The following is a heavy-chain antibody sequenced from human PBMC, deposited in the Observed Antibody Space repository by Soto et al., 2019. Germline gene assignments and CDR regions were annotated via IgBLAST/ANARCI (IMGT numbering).Heavy chain of an antibody. V-gene: IGHV3-23*01. D-gene: IGHD2-21*02. Sequence: EVQLLESGGGLVQPGGSLRLSCAASGFTFSGYVMSWVRQAPGKGLEWISIISGSGGTTHYADSVKGRFTISRDNSNKTLYLPMHSLRADDTAIYYCAKNGCGGDCYSSVAGNWFDPWGQGTLVTVSS. CDR1: GFTFSGYV. CDR2: ISGSGGTT. CDR3: AKNGCGGDCYSSVAGNWFDP. J-gene: IGHJ5*02.